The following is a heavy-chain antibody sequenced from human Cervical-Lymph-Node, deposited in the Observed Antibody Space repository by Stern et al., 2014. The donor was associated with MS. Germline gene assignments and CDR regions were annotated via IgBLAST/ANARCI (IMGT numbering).Heavy chain of an antibody. J-gene: IGHJ3*02. V-gene: IGHV4-61*02. CDR2: IYSTGST. D-gene: IGHD2-21*02. Sequence: QVQLQESGPGLVKPSQTLSLTCTVSGGSISSGSYYWTWIRQPAGKGLEWIGHIYSTGSTKYNPSLKRRVTISGDTSKNQFPLKLRSVTAADTAVYYCARDPPLTLKGAFDIWGQGTMVTVSS. CDR3: ARDPPLTLKGAFDI. CDR1: GGSISSGSYY.